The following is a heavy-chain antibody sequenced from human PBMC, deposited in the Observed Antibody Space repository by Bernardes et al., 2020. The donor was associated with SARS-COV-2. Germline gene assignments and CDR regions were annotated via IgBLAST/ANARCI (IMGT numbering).Heavy chain of an antibody. CDR2: INHSGST. CDR1: GVSFSYYY. CDR3: ARGWGIYGDNSLRTVYFDS. J-gene: IGHJ4*02. Sequence: SEPLSPTCAFYGVSFSYYYWNWIRQRPGKGLEWIGEINHSGSTIYNPSLKSRGTISVDTSKNQFSLKLSSVTAADTAVYYCARGWGIYGDNSLRTVYFDSWGQGTLVTVSS. D-gene: IGHD4-17*01. V-gene: IGHV4-34*01.